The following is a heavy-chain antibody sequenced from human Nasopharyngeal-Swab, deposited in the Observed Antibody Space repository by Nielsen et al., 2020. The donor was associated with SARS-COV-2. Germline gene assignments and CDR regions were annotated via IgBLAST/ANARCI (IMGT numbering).Heavy chain of an antibody. J-gene: IGHJ4*02. Sequence: SETLSLTCTVSGGSISSYYWSWIRQPPGKGLEWIGYIYYSGSTNYNPSLMSRATISGDTSKNQFSLKLTSVTAADTAVYYCARGRSDSSYPLYWGQGSLVTVSS. CDR2: IYYSGST. CDR1: GGSISSYY. CDR3: ARGRSDSSYPLY. D-gene: IGHD3-22*01. V-gene: IGHV4-59*12.